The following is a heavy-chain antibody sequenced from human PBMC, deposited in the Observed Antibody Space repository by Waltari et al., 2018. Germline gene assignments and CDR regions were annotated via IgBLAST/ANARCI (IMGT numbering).Heavy chain of an antibody. CDR2: IYYSGST. CDR1: GGSISSYY. J-gene: IGHJ4*02. Sequence: QVQLQESGPGLVQPSETLSLTCTVSGGSISSYYWSWIRQPPGKGLEWIGYIYYSGSTNYNPSLKSRVTISVDTSKNQFSLKLSSVTAADTAVYYCARGRPLSQIYGDYVSYWGQGTLVTVSS. V-gene: IGHV4-59*01. D-gene: IGHD4-17*01. CDR3: ARGRPLSQIYGDYVSY.